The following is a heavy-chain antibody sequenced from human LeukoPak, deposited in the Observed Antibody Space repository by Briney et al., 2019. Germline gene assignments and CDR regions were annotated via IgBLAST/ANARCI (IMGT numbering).Heavy chain of an antibody. Sequence: GGSLRLSCAASGFTFSSYSMNWVRQAPGKGLEWVSSISSSSSYMYYADSVKGRFTISRDNAKNSLYLQMNSLRAEDTAVYYCARSHDYGVYGDAFDIWGQGTMVTVSS. D-gene: IGHD4-17*01. CDR1: GFTFSSYS. CDR3: ARSHDYGVYGDAFDI. CDR2: ISSSSSYM. V-gene: IGHV3-21*01. J-gene: IGHJ3*02.